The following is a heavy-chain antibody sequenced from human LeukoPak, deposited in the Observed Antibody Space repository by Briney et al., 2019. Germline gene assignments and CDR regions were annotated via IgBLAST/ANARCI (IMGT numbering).Heavy chain of an antibody. CDR2: ISTYNGNT. CDR1: GYTFTSYG. V-gene: IGHV1-18*01. CDR3: ARSSLAVAGSVFDY. Sequence: EASVKVSCKASGYTFTSYGISWARQAPGQGLEWMGWISTYNGNTHYAQKLQGRVTMTTDTSTSTAYMELRSLRSDDTAVYYCARSSLAVAGSVFDYWGQGTLVTVSS. D-gene: IGHD6-19*01. J-gene: IGHJ4*02.